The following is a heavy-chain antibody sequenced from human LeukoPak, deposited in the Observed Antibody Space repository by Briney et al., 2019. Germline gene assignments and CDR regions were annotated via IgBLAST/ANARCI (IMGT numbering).Heavy chain of an antibody. CDR3: GKQFSSSWQFDP. Sequence: PGGSLRLSCAVSGFIYNTYAMTWVRQAPGKGLVWVSSIDNSGDYTYYADSVKGRFTISRDNSRNTLYLQMSSLRVEDTALYYCGKQFSSSWQFDPRGQGTLVTVSS. CDR1: GFIYNTYA. J-gene: IGHJ5*02. V-gene: IGHV3-23*01. CDR2: IDNSGDYT. D-gene: IGHD6-13*01.